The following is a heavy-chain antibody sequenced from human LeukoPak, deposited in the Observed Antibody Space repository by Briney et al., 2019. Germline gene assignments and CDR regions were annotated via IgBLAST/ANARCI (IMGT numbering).Heavy chain of an antibody. Sequence: PGGSLRLSCAASGFTFSSYGMHWVRQAPGKGLEWVAVISYDGSNKYYADSVKGRFTISRDNSKNALYLQMNSLRAEDTAVYYCAKVMYNWNYGVGAFDIWGQGTMVTVSS. V-gene: IGHV3-30*18. J-gene: IGHJ3*02. CDR3: AKVMYNWNYGVGAFDI. CDR2: ISYDGSNK. D-gene: IGHD1-7*01. CDR1: GFTFSSYG.